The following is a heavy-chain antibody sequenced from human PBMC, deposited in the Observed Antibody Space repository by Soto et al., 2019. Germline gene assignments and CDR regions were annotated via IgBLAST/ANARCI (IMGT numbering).Heavy chain of an antibody. CDR1: GDSVSSKTAA. CDR2: TYYRSNWRH. J-gene: IGHJ4*02. V-gene: IGHV6-1*01. Sequence: PSQTPSLTCAISGDSVSSKTAAWDWIRATPSRVLEWLGRTYYRSNWRHDYAVSVKSRITVNPDTSKNHFSLQLNSVTPDDTAVYYCARGVAGSGFDLWGQGTLVTVSS. CDR3: ARGVAGSGFDL. D-gene: IGHD6-19*01.